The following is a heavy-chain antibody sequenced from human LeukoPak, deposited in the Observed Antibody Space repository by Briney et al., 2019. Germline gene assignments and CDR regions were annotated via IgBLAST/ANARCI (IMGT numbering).Heavy chain of an antibody. CDR3: TLYGSGSYFLDP. D-gene: IGHD3-10*01. V-gene: IGHV3-73*01. CDR2: IRSKANSYAT. J-gene: IGHJ5*02. CDR1: GFTFSSYA. Sequence: GGSLRLSCAASGFTFSSYAMSWVRQACGKGLEWVGRIRSKANSYATAYAASVKGRFTISRDDSKNTAYLQMNSLKTEDTAVYYCTLYGSGSYFLDPWGQGTLVTVSS.